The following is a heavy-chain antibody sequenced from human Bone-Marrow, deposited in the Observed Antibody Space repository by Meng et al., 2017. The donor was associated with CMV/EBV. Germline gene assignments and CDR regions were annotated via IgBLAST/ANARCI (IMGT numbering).Heavy chain of an antibody. CDR3: ARAPLRDFWSGYYAFDI. V-gene: IGHV3-74*01. J-gene: IGHJ3*02. D-gene: IGHD3-3*01. Sequence: LTCAASGFTFSSYWMHWVRQAPGKGLVWVSRINSDGSSTSYADSVKGRFTISRDNAKNTLYLQMNSLRAEDTAVYYCARAPLRDFWSGYYAFDIWGQGTMVTVSS. CDR2: INSDGSST. CDR1: GFTFSSYW.